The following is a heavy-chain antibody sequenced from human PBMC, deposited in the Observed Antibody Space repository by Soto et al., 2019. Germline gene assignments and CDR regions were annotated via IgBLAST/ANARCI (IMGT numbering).Heavy chain of an antibody. V-gene: IGHV1-69*01. CDR1: GGTFSSYA. Sequence: QVQLVQSGAEVKKPGSSVKVSCKASGGTFSSYAISWVRQAPGQGLEWMGGIIPIFGTANYAQKFQGRVTITAVESTSAAYMELSSLRSEDTAVYYCASSSGWCRVCAFDIWGQGTMVTVSS. CDR3: ASSSGWCRVCAFDI. J-gene: IGHJ3*02. D-gene: IGHD6-19*01. CDR2: IIPIFGTA.